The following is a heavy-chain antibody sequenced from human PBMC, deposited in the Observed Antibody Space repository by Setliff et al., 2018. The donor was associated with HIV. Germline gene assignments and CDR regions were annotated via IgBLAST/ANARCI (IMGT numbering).Heavy chain of an antibody. CDR3: AKDLVTTTGPDY. Sequence: GGSLRLSCQASDLASCSYAMSWVRQAPGKGLEWVSAISGSGGSTYYADSVKGRFTISRDKSKDTLYLQMNSLSAEDTAVYYCAKDLVTTTGPDYWGQGTLVTVSS. CDR1: DLASCSYA. D-gene: IGHD1-1*01. CDR2: ISGSGGST. J-gene: IGHJ4*02. V-gene: IGHV3-23*01.